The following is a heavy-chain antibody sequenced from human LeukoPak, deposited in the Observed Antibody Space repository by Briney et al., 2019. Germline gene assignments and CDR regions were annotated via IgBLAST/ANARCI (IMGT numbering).Heavy chain of an antibody. Sequence: PSETLSLTCAVSGGSISSGGYYWSWIRQHPGKGLEWIGYIYYSGSTYYNPSLKSRVTISVDTSKNQFSLKLSSVTAADTAVYYCATNRDGYNRYFDYWGQGTLVTVSS. J-gene: IGHJ4*02. CDR2: IYYSGST. CDR1: GGSISSGGYY. V-gene: IGHV4-31*11. D-gene: IGHD5-24*01. CDR3: ATNRDGYNRYFDY.